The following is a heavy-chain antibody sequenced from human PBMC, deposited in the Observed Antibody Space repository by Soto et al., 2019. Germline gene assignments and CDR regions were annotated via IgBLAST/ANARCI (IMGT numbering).Heavy chain of an antibody. CDR3: ARAGSSWLNFDY. Sequence: PSETLSLTCTVSGGSISSGGYYWSWIRQHPGKGLEWIGYIYYSGSTYYNPSLKSRVTISVDTSKNQFSLKLSSVTAADTAVYYCARAGSSWLNFDYWGQGTLVTASS. J-gene: IGHJ4*02. CDR1: GGSISSGGYY. V-gene: IGHV4-31*03. CDR2: IYYSGST. D-gene: IGHD6-13*01.